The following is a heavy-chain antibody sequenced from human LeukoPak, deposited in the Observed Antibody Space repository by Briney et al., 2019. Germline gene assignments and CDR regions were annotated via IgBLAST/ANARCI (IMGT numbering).Heavy chain of an antibody. CDR2: IFHTGST. J-gene: IGHJ4*02. V-gene: IGHV4-38-2*02. D-gene: IGHD3-10*01. CDR1: GYSISSGYF. Sequence: SETLSLTCNVSGYSISSGYFWGWIRQPPGKGLEWIGCIFHTGSTYYNPSLKSRVTISVDTSKNQFSLKLSSVTAADTAVYYCARDLRYYYGSGSSFDYWGQGTLVTVSS. CDR3: ARDLRYYYGSGSSFDY.